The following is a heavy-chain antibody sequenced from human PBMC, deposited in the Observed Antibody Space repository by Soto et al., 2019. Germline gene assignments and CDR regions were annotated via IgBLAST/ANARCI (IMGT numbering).Heavy chain of an antibody. D-gene: IGHD1-26*01. CDR2: MSTTGSTT. J-gene: IGHJ3*02. CDR1: GFTFINYE. Sequence: GGSLRLSCAASGFTFINYEVSWVRQAPGKGLEWLSYMSTTGSTTYYADSVEGRFTISRDNAKNLLFLQMNDLRAEDTAVYYCARDMVGVTYWGAFDIWGQGTMVTVSS. CDR3: ARDMVGVTYWGAFDI. V-gene: IGHV3-48*03.